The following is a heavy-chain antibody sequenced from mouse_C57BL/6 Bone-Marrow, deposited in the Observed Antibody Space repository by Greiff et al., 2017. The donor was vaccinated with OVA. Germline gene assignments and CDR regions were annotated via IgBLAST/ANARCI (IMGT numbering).Heavy chain of an antibody. CDR1: GYTFTSYW. V-gene: IGHV1-69*01. Sequence: QVHVKQPGAELVMPGASVKLSCKASGYTFTSYWMHWVKQRPGQGLEWIGEIDPSDSYTNYNQKFKGKSTLTVDKSSSTAYMQLSSLTSEDSAVYYCAREGGNSSFDYWAKAPLSQSPQ. CDR3: AREGGNSSFDY. CDR2: IDPSDSYT. J-gene: IGHJ2*01. D-gene: IGHD2-1*01.